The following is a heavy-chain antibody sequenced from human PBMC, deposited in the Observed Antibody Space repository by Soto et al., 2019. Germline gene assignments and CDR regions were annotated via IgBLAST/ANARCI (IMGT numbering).Heavy chain of an antibody. CDR3: ARDKMIDDFGLGTFDY. CDR1: GYTFTSFG. V-gene: IGHV1-18*04. Sequence: QGQLVQSGPEVKKPGASVKVSCKASGYTFTSFGVSWLRLAPGQGPEWMGWISGYNGKTKYAQKVQGRVTLTTDTSTTTAHMELRNLRSDDTAVYYCARDKMIDDFGLGTFDYWGQGTVVTVSS. J-gene: IGHJ4*02. CDR2: ISGYNGKT. D-gene: IGHD3-10*01.